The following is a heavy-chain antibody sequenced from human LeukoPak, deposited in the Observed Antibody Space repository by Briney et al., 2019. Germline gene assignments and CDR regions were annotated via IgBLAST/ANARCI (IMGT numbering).Heavy chain of an antibody. Sequence: GGSLRLSCAASGFTFDDYGMSWVRQAPGKGLEWVSGINWNGGSTGYADSVKGRFTISRDNAKSSLYLQMNSLRAEDTALYYCARGPVGGGYCSSTSCYYYYYYYMDVWGKGTTVTVSS. CDR1: GFTFDDYG. CDR3: ARGPVGGGYCSSTSCYYYYYYYMDV. CDR2: INWNGGST. D-gene: IGHD2-2*01. V-gene: IGHV3-20*04. J-gene: IGHJ6*03.